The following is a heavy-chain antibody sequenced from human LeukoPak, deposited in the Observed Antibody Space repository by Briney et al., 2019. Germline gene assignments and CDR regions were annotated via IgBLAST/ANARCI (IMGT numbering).Heavy chain of an antibody. V-gene: IGHV1-69*05. CDR3: ARDPDCTNGVCLNPVGAFDI. J-gene: IGHJ3*02. Sequence: GASVKVSCKASGGTFSSYAISWVRQAPGQGLEWMGRIIPIFGTANYAQKFQGRVTITTDESTSTAYMELSSLRSEDTAVYYCARDPDCTNGVCLNPVGAFDIWGQGTMVTVSS. D-gene: IGHD2-8*01. CDR2: IIPIFGTA. CDR1: GGTFSSYA.